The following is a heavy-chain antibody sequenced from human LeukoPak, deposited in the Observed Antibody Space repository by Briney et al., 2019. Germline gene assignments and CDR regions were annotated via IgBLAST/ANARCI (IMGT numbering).Heavy chain of an antibody. J-gene: IGHJ6*04. CDR3: GTGGFGGPRGSYGMDV. V-gene: IGHV1-24*01. CDR2: FDPEDGET. D-gene: IGHD3-10*01. Sequence: ASVKVSCKVSGYTLTELSMHWVRQAPGKGLEWMGGFDPEDGETIYAQKFQGRVTMTEDTSTDTAYMELSSLRSEDTAVYYCGTGGFGGPRGSYGMDVWGKGTTVTVSS. CDR1: GYTLTELS.